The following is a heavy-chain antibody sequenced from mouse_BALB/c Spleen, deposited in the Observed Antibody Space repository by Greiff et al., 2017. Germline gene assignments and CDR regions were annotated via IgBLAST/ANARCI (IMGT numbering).Heavy chain of an antibody. CDR1: GFSLTSYG. CDR2: IWSGGST. Sequence: QVQLQQSGPGLVQPSQSLSITCTVSGFSLTSYGVHWVRQSPGKGLEWLGVIWSGGSTDYNAAFISRLSISKDNSKSQVFFKMNSLQANDTAIYYCARTGNPGGFAYWGQGTLVTVSA. J-gene: IGHJ3*01. V-gene: IGHV2-2*02. CDR3: ARTGNPGGFAY.